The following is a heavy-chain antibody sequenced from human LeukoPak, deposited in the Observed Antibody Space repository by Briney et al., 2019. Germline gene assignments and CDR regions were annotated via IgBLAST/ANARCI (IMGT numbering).Heavy chain of an antibody. CDR3: ARDLLQWQTNNWLAP. CDR1: GYRFTNYG. J-gene: IGHJ5*02. D-gene: IGHD6-19*01. CDR2: TSAYNGET. Sequence: AAVTVSCKPSGYRFTNYGVHWVRQAQGEGLEWMGWTSAYNGETKYGQKFQGRLTMTTGTSTSTAYLDVRSLRSEDTAVYYCARDLLQWQTNNWLAPWGQGTLVTVSS. V-gene: IGHV1-18*01.